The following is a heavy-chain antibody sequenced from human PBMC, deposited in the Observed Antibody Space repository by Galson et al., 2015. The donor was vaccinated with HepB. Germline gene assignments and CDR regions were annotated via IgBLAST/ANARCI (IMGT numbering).Heavy chain of an antibody. CDR3: ATDDLLGNYYGLAV. CDR1: GGPFSGYY. J-gene: IGHJ6*02. V-gene: IGHV4-59*10. CDR2: IYTSGTT. Sequence: ETLSLTCDVYGGPFSGYYWNWIRQPAGKGLEWTGRIYTSGTTIYNPSLKSRVTMSVDTSKNQVSLKLSSVTAADTAVYYCATDDLLGNYYGLAVWGQGTTVTVSS. D-gene: IGHD2-8*02.